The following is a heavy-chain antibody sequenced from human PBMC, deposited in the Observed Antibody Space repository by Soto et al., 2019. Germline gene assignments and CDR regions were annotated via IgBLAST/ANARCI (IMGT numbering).Heavy chain of an antibody. Sequence: GGSLRLSCAASGFTFSSYGMHWVRQAPGKGLEWVAVISYDGSNKYYADSVKGRFTISRDNSKNTLYLQMNSLRAEDTAVYYCAKDQVDIVATIVLYFQHWGQGTLVTVSS. CDR3: AKDQVDIVATIVLYFQH. CDR1: GFTFSSYG. D-gene: IGHD5-12*01. CDR2: ISYDGSNK. V-gene: IGHV3-30*18. J-gene: IGHJ1*01.